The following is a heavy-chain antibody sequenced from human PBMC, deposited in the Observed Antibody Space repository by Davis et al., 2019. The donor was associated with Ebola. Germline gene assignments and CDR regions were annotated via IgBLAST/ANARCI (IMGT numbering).Heavy chain of an antibody. CDR2: INHSGST. D-gene: IGHD3-10*01. J-gene: IGHJ6*02. V-gene: IGHV4-34*01. Sequence: MPSETLSLTCTVSGGSISSYYWSWIRQPPGKGLEWIGEINHSGSTNYNPSLKSLVTISVDTSKDQFSLKLSSVTAADTAVYYCARGGYGYGMDVWGQGTTVTVSS. CDR1: GGSISSYY. CDR3: ARGGYGYGMDV.